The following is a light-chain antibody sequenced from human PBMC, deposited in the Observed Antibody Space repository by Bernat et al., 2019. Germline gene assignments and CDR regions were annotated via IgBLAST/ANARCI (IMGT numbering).Light chain of an antibody. CDR3: QQSHRLPLT. CDR2: DAS. J-gene: IGKJ4*01. V-gene: IGKV1-33*01. CDR1: QDIDKS. Sequence: DIQMTQSPSSLSASVGDRVTITCQASQDIDKSLNWYQQRPGEAPKLLIYDASNLETGVPSRFSGSGSGTDFAFTISSLQPADIATYYCQQSHRLPLTSGGGTNVDIK.